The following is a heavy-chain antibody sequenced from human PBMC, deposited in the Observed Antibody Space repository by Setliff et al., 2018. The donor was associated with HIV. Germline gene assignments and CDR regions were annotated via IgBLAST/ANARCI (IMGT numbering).Heavy chain of an antibody. D-gene: IGHD6-19*01. CDR3: ANMQWASNAWYSFDY. V-gene: IGHV3-7*05. J-gene: IGHJ4*02. CDR2: IQQHGSEI. CDR1: GYTFSSYW. Sequence: PGGSLRLSCAASGYTFSSYWMAWVRQCPGKGLAWVANIQQHGSEIHYVASVEGRFTSSRDNAKNSLYLQMNSLRAEDTAVYYCANMQWASNAWYSFDYWGQGALVTVSS.